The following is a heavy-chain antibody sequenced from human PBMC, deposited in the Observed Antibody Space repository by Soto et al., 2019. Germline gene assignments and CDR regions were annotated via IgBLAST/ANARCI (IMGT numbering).Heavy chain of an antibody. D-gene: IGHD4-17*01. CDR1: GFTFSSYS. CDR2: ISSSSSYV. CDR3: AARTTVTTGSVQH. V-gene: IGHV3-21*01. J-gene: IGHJ1*01. Sequence: GGSLRLSCAASGFTFSSYSMNWVRQAPGKGLEWVSSISSSSSYVYYADSVKGRFTISRDNAKNSLYLQMNSLRAEDTAVYYCAARTTVTTGSVQHWGQGTLVTVSS.